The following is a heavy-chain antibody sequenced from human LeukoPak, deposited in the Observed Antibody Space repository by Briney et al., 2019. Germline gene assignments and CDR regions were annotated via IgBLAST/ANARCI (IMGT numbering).Heavy chain of an antibody. CDR1: GFTVSSNY. D-gene: IGHD3-10*01. J-gene: IGHJ4*02. V-gene: IGHV3-66*02. Sequence: GGSLRLSCAASGFTVSSNYMSWVRQAPGKGLEWVSVIYSGGSTYYADSVKGRFTISRDNSKNTLHLQMNSLRAEDTAVYYCARASSWFGEFPPYYFDYWGQGTLVTVSS. CDR3: ARASSWFGEFPPYYFDY. CDR2: IYSGGST.